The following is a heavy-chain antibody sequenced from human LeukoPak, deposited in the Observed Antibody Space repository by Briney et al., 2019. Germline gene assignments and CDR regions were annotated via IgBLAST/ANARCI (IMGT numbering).Heavy chain of an antibody. D-gene: IGHD3-22*01. CDR2: IKSKTDGGTT. J-gene: IGHJ4*02. CDR3: TTDPQDYYDSSDV. Sequence: GGSLRLSCAASGFTFSNAWMSWVRQAPGKGLEWVGRIKSKTDGGTTDYAAPVKGRFTISRDDSKNTLYLQMNSLKTEDTAVYYCTTDPQDYYDSSDVWGQGTLVTVSP. V-gene: IGHV3-15*01. CDR1: GFTFSNAW.